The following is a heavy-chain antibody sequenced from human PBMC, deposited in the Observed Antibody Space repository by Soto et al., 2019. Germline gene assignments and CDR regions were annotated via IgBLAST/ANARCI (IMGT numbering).Heavy chain of an antibody. V-gene: IGHV5-51*01. CDR3: ARHPLITGPTATQTPDY. CDR2: IYPGDSDT. CDR1: GYSFTSYW. Sequence: PGESLKISCKGSGYSFTSYWIGWVRQMPGKGLEWMGIIYPGDSDTRYSPSFQGQATISADKSISTAYLQWSSLKASDTAMYYCARHPLITGPTATQTPDYWGQGTLVPVSS. D-gene: IGHD1-7*01. J-gene: IGHJ4*02.